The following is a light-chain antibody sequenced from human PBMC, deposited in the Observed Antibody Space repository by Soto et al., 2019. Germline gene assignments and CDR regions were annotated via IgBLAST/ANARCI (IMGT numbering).Light chain of an antibody. CDR3: QQYNSYWR. CDR1: QGISNY. J-gene: IGKJ1*01. V-gene: IGKV1-9*01. Sequence: QLTQSPSSLSASVGDRVTITCRASQGISNYVAWYQQKPGKAPKLLIYAASTLQSGVPSRFSGSGSGTDFTLTISSLQPDDFAIYYCQQYNSYWRFGQGTKVDI. CDR2: AAS.